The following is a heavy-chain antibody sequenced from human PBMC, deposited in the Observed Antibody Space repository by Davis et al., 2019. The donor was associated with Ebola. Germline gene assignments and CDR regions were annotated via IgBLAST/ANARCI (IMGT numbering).Heavy chain of an antibody. CDR1: GFTVSNNY. CDR2: IYSGGST. D-gene: IGHD2-2*02. V-gene: IGHV3-53*01. CDR3: AKTLTSTACYKYDY. J-gene: IGHJ4*02. Sequence: PAESLTLSCAVSGFTVSNNYMSWVRQAPGKGLEWVSFIYSGGSTYYADSVKGRFTISRDNSRNTLYLQMNSLRVEDTGVYYCAKTLTSTACYKYDYWGQGTLVTVSS.